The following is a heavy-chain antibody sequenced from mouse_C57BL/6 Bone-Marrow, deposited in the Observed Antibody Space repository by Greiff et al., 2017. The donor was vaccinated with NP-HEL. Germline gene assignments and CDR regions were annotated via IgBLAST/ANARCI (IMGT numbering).Heavy chain of an antibody. CDR2: IYPGDGDT. V-gene: IGHV1-82*01. J-gene: IGHJ2*01. D-gene: IGHD3-1*01. Sequence: VQLQQSGPELVKPGASVKISCKASGYAFSSSWMNWVKQRPGKGLEWIGRIYPGDGDTNYNGKFKGKATLTADKSSRTAYMQLSSLTSEDSAVYFCARSGRYYFDYWGQGTTLTVSS. CDR1: GYAFSSSW. CDR3: ARSGRYYFDY.